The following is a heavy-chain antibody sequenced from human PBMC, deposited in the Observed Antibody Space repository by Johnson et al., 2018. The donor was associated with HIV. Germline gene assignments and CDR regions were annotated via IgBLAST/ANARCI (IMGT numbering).Heavy chain of an antibody. CDR2: IGTAGDT. V-gene: IGHV3-13*01. Sequence: VQLVESGGGVVQPGRSLRLSCAASGFTFSSYAMHWVRQATGKGLEWVSTIGTAGDTYYPGSVKGRFTVSREDAKNSLYLQMNSLRAGDTAVYYCARVGYHDAFDIWGLGTMVTVSS. CDR3: ARVGYHDAFDI. J-gene: IGHJ3*02. CDR1: GFTFSSYA. D-gene: IGHD3-16*02.